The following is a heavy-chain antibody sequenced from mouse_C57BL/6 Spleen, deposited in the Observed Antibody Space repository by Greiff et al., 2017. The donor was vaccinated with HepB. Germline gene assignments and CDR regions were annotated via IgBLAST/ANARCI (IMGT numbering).Heavy chain of an antibody. CDR1: GFTLSSYA. Sequence: EVKLVESGGGLVKPGGSLKLSCAASGFTLSSYAMSWVRQTPEKRLEGVATISDGGSYTYYPDNVKGRFTISRDNAKNNLYLQMSHLKSEDTAMYYCAREDYSKGAWFAYWGQGTLVTVSA. D-gene: IGHD2-5*01. V-gene: IGHV5-4*01. CDR3: AREDYSKGAWFAY. CDR2: ISDGGSYT. J-gene: IGHJ3*01.